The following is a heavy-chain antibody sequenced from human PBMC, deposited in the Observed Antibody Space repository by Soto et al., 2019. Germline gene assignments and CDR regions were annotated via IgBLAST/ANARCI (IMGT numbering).Heavy chain of an antibody. D-gene: IGHD3-10*01. CDR1: SFDFRGYE. V-gene: IGHV3-23*01. J-gene: IGHJ4*02. CDR3: ERGGGDYTPTSCAIAS. Sequence: PGGPLRLSFIASSFDFRGYEMSGVRQAAGKGLEWCSRFSLTSDRTNYAGPSKGRFTVFRDNFKNALYLEMDSLRPDDTAIYYCERGGGDYTPTSCAIASRGRGPPVTVSS. CDR2: FSLTSDRT.